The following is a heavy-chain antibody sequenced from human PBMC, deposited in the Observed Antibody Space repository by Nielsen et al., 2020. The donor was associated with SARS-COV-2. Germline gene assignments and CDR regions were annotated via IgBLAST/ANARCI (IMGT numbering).Heavy chain of an antibody. CDR3: ARDHISPEYSSSDYYYMDV. V-gene: IGHV3-7*05. CDR1: GFTFSSYW. D-gene: IGHD6-6*01. J-gene: IGHJ6*03. Sequence: GESLKISCAASGFTFSSYWMSWVRQAPGTGLEWVANIKQDGSEKYYVDSVKGRFTISRDNAKNSLYLQMNSLRAEDTAVYYCARDHISPEYSSSDYYYMDVWGKGTTVTVSS. CDR2: IKQDGSEK.